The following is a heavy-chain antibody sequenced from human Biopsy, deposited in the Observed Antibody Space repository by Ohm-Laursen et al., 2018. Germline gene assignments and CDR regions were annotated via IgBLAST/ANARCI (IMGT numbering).Heavy chain of an antibody. CDR2: IYYSGTT. J-gene: IGHJ2*01. Sequence: TLSLTCTVSGGSVSSGGFYWSWIRQHPGKGLEWIGYIYYSGTTYYNPSLKCLVTISVDTSKNQFSLKLNSVTAADTAVYYCARRPYGGTRYWYFDLWGRGTLVTVSS. CDR1: GGSVSSGGFY. D-gene: IGHD4-23*01. CDR3: ARRPYGGTRYWYFDL. V-gene: IGHV4-31*01.